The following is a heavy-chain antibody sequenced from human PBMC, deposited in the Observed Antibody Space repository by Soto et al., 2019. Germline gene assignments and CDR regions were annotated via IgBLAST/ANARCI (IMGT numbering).Heavy chain of an antibody. V-gene: IGHV3-21*01. CDR2: ISSSSSYI. D-gene: IGHD6-13*01. CDR1: GFTFSSYS. CDR3: ARHQGPAAGNYGMDA. J-gene: IGHJ6*02. Sequence: GGSLRLSCAASGFTFSSYSMNWVRQAPGKGLEWVASISSSSSYIYYADSVKGRFTISRDKAKNSLFLQMSSLRAEDSALYYCARHQGPAAGNYGMDAWGQGTTVTVSS.